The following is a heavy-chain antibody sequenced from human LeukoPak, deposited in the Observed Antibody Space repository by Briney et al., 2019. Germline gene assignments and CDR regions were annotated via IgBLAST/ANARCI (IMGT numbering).Heavy chain of an antibody. V-gene: IGHV4-39*07. CDR1: GGSISSSSFY. Sequence: SETLSLTCTVSGGSISSSSFYWGWIRQPPGKGLEWIGEINHSGSTNYNPSPKSRVTISVDTSKNQFSLKLSSVTAADTAVYYCARALRYQLLSGVFDYWGQGTLVTVSS. CDR3: ARALRYQLLSGVFDY. J-gene: IGHJ4*02. CDR2: INHSGST. D-gene: IGHD2-2*01.